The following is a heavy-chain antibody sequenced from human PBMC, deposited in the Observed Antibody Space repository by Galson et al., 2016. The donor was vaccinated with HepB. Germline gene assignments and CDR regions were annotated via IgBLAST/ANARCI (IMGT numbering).Heavy chain of an antibody. Sequence: SLRLSCAASTFTFRSYAMNWVRRAPGKGLEWVSGISGSGGNTYYADSVKGRFTISRDNSKNTLYLQMNSLRAEDTALYYCAKDLARAFYHSGSCYPFDSWGQGTLVTVSS. J-gene: IGHJ4*02. CDR3: AKDLARAFYHSGSCYPFDS. D-gene: IGHD2-15*01. CDR1: TFTFRSYA. V-gene: IGHV3-23*01. CDR2: ISGSGGNT.